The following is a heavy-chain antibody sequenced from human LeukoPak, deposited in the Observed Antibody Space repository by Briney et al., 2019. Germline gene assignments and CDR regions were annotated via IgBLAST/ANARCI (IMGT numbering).Heavy chain of an antibody. Sequence: GESLKISFKGSGYSFTSYWIGWVRPMPGKGLEWMGIIYPGDSDTRYSPSFQGQVTISADKSISTAYLQWSSLKASDTAMYYCASSYYYDSSGYSVFDYWGQGTLVTVSS. CDR1: GYSFTSYW. J-gene: IGHJ4*02. D-gene: IGHD3-22*01. V-gene: IGHV5-51*01. CDR2: IYPGDSDT. CDR3: ASSYYYDSSGYSVFDY.